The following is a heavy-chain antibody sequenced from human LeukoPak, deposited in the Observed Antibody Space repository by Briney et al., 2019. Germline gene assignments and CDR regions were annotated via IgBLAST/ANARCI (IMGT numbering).Heavy chain of an antibody. V-gene: IGHV3-30*18. CDR3: AKIAAAGTDY. J-gene: IGHJ4*02. CDR2: ISYDGSNK. CDR1: GFTFSSYG. D-gene: IGHD6-13*01. Sequence: GRSLRLSCAASGFTFSSYGMHWVRQAPGKGLEWMAVISYDGSNKYYADSVKGRFTISRDNSKNTLYLQMNSLRAEDTALYYCAKIAAAGTDYWGQGTLVSVSS.